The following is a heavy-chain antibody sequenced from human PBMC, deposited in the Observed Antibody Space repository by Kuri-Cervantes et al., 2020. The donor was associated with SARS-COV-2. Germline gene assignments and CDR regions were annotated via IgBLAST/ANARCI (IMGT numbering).Heavy chain of an antibody. CDR1: GYTFTGYY. D-gene: IGHD3-3*01. Sequence: ASVKVSCKASGYTFTGYYMHWVRQAPGQGLEWMGWINPNSGGTNYAQKFQGRVTMTRDTSISTAYMELSRLRSEDTAVYYCARTTRDFWGGYYPLDYWGQGTLVTVSS. CDR2: INPNSGGT. J-gene: IGHJ4*02. V-gene: IGHV1-2*02. CDR3: ARTTRDFWGGYYPLDY.